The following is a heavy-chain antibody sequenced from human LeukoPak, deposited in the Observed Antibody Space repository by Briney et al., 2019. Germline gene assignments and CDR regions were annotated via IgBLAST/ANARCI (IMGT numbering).Heavy chain of an antibody. D-gene: IGHD2-2*01. J-gene: IGHJ5*02. Sequence: GGSLRLSCAASGFTFDDYAMHWVRQAPGKGLEWVSGISWNSGSIGYADSVKGRFTISRDNAKNSLYLQMNSLRAEDTAVYYCARDEGNQLPWGQGTLVTVSS. V-gene: IGHV3-9*01. CDR2: ISWNSGSI. CDR3: ARDEGNQLP. CDR1: GFTFDDYA.